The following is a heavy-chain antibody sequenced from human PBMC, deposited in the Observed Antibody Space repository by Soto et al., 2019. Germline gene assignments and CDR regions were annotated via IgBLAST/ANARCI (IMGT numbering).Heavy chain of an antibody. Sequence: KPSETLSLTCSVSGGSMTSYYWSWIRQPAGKGLEWIGRIYTSGGTNYNPSLKSRVTMSRDTSKKQISLKLNSVTAADTAVYYCARGAVTGVDYGLDVWGQGTTVTVSS. CDR3: ARGAVTGVDYGLDV. D-gene: IGHD4-4*01. J-gene: IGHJ6*02. CDR1: GGSMTSYY. V-gene: IGHV4-4*07. CDR2: IYTSGGT.